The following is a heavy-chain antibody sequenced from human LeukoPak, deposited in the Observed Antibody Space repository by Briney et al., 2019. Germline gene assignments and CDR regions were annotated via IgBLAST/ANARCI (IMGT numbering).Heavy chain of an antibody. CDR1: GGSFSGYY. V-gene: IGHV4-59*10. CDR3: ARAFRADGFDL. CDR2: MYTSGST. J-gene: IGHJ3*01. Sequence: SETLSLTCAVYGGSFSGYYWSWIRQPAGKGLEWIGRMYTSGSTNYNPSLESRVTISVDTSKNQFSLKLSSVTAADTAVYYCARAFRADGFDLWGQGTMVTVSS.